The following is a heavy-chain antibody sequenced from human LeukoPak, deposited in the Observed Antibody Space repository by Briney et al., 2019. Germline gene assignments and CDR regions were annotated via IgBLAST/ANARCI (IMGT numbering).Heavy chain of an antibody. CDR3: ARVAEYSSSPSFMDV. CDR2: ISSDGSNN. V-gene: IGHV3-48*01. D-gene: IGHD6-6*01. J-gene: IGHJ6*04. CDR1: GFTFSYYN. Sequence: GGSLRLSCAASGFTFSYYNLNWVRQAPGKGLEWVSYISSDGSNNYYADSVKGRFTIYRDNATSSLYLQMNSLRAEDTAVYYCARVAEYSSSPSFMDVWRKGTTLTVLS.